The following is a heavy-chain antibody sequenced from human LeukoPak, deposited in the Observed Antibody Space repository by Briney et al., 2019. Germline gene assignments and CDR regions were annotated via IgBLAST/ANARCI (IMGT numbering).Heavy chain of an antibody. CDR2: INPNSGDT. CDR3: ARGITMVRGAVVGY. Sequence: ASVKVSCKASGYTFTDYYMHWVRQAPGQGLEWMGWINPNSGDTKYAQKFQGWVTMTRDTSISTAYMELSSLRSEDTAVYYCARGITMVRGAVVGYWGQGTLVTVSS. J-gene: IGHJ4*02. V-gene: IGHV1-2*04. CDR1: GYTFTDYY. D-gene: IGHD3-10*01.